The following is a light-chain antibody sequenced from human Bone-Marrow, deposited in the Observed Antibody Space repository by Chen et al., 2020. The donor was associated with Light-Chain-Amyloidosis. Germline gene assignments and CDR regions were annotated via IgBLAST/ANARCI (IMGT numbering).Light chain of an antibody. V-gene: IGKV3-20*01. CDR1: QTISSNC. J-gene: IGKJ4*01. CDR3: QQYGTSPLT. Sequence: EIVLTQSPGTLSLSPGEGANLSCRASQTISSNCLTWYQQKFGQAPRLRIYGSSSRATGIPDRVTGSGSGTDFTLTINRLEPEDFAMYYCQQYGTSPLTFGGGTKVEIK. CDR2: GSS.